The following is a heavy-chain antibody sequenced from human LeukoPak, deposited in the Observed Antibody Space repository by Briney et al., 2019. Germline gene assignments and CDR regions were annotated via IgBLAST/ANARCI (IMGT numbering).Heavy chain of an antibody. CDR1: GYTFTSYG. V-gene: IGHV1-18*01. Sequence: ASVKVSGKASGYTFTSYGISWVRQAPGQGLEWMGWISAYNGNTNYAQKLQGRVTMTTDTSTSTAYMELRSLRSDDTAVYYCARGLIGYSGSHQLDYWGQGTLVTVSS. CDR3: ARGLIGYSGSHQLDY. J-gene: IGHJ4*02. D-gene: IGHD1-26*01. CDR2: ISAYNGNT.